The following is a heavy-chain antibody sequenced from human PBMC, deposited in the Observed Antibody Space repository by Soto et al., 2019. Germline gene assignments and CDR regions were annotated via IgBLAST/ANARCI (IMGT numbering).Heavy chain of an antibody. CDR2: IYYRGNA. V-gene: IGHV4-39*01. D-gene: IGHD3-9*01. Sequence: QLQLQESGPGLVKPSETLSLTCSVSDDSINSDKYYWGWIRQPPGKGLEWIGSIYYRGNAYYNPSRPTRVTISLGKSKGPFSLKLNSVTAADSAVYFCARLEGLATISYYFDFWGPGALVTVSS. J-gene: IGHJ4*02. CDR1: DDSINSDKYY. CDR3: ARLEGLATISYYFDF.